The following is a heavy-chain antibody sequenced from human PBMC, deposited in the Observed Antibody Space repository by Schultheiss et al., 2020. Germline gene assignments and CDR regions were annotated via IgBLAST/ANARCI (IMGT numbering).Heavy chain of an antibody. D-gene: IGHD6-13*01. V-gene: IGHV3-21*01. Sequence: GESLKISCAAAGFNFSNYAMSWVRQAPGKGLEWVSSISSSSSYIYYADSVKGRFTISRDNAKNSLYLQMNSLRAEDTAVYYCARDREQQLVSYYYYYYGMDVWGQGTTVTVSS. CDR1: GFNFSNYA. J-gene: IGHJ6*02. CDR3: ARDREQQLVSYYYYYYGMDV. CDR2: ISSSSSYI.